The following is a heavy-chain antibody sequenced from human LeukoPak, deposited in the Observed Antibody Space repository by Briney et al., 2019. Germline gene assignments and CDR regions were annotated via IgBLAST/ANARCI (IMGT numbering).Heavy chain of an antibody. V-gene: IGHV4-59*08. CDR3: ARRLTTGTNDY. CDR1: GDSISSYY. Sequence: SETLSLTCTVSGDSISSYYWSWIRQPPGKGLEWIGYIYYTGTTNYNPSLKSRLTIAVDTSKSQFSLRLSSVTAADTAVYYCARRLTTGTNDYWGQGTLVTVSS. D-gene: IGHD1-7*01. CDR2: IYYTGTT. J-gene: IGHJ4*02.